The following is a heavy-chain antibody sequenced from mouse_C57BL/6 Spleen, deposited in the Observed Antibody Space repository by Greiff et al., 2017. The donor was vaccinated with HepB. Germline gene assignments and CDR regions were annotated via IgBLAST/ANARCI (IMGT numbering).Heavy chain of an antibody. V-gene: IGHV5-9*01. CDR2: ISGGGGNT. D-gene: IGHD1-1*01. Sequence: EVHLVESGGGLVKPGGSLKLSCAASGFTFSSYTMSWVRQTPEKRLEWVATISGGGGNTYYPDSVKGRFTISRDNAKNTLYLQMSSLRSEDTALYYCASTVVESFAYWGQGTLVTVSA. CDR1: GFTFSSYT. J-gene: IGHJ3*01. CDR3: ASTVVESFAY.